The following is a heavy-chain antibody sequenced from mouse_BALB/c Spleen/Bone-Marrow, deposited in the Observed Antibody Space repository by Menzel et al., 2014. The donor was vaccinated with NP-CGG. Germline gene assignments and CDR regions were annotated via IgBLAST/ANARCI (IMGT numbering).Heavy chain of an antibody. CDR2: ISYSGNA. V-gene: IGHV3-8*02. Sequence: EVKLMESGPSLVKPSQTLSLTRSVTGDSITSSYWNWIRKFPGNKLEYMGYISYSGNAYYNPSLKSRISLTRDTSKNQYYLQLNSVTTEDTATYFCARGNGYHFDYWGQGTTLTVSS. D-gene: IGHD1-2*01. CDR3: ARGNGYHFDY. CDR1: GDSITSSY. J-gene: IGHJ2*01.